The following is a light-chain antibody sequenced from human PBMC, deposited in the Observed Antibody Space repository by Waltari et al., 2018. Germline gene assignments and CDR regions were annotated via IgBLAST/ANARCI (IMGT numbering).Light chain of an antibody. J-gene: IGKJ1*01. CDR2: AAS. CDR1: ESIGNR. Sequence: DIQLTQSPSSLSASVGDRVSITCRASESIGNRLNWYQQRPGKAPKLLSYAASTLQSGGQSRFTGSGSGTDFTLTIGSLQPEDFATYYCQQSYTTPRTYKNPRTFGQGTQVEIK. V-gene: IGKV1-39*01. CDR3: QQSYTTPRTYKNPRT.